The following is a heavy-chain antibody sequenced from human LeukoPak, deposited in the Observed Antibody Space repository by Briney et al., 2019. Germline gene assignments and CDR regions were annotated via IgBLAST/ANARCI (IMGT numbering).Heavy chain of an antibody. Sequence: GASVKLSCKASGYTFTGYYMHWVRQAPGQGLEWMGWINPNSGGTNYAQKFQGRVTMTRDTSISTAYMELSRLRSDDTAVYYCARALRDDFWSGYFTYYFDYWGQGTLVTVSS. CDR3: ARALRDDFWSGYFTYYFDY. V-gene: IGHV1-2*02. CDR1: GYTFTGYY. J-gene: IGHJ4*02. D-gene: IGHD3-3*01. CDR2: INPNSGGT.